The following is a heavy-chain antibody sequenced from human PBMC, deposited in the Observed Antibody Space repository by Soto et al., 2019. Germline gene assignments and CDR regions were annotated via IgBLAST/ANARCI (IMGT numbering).Heavy chain of an antibody. CDR1: RFTCSGYA. Sequence: ASVKVSCKAYRFTCSGYAMHWVRQPSGQRNKRMGWINAGNGNTKYSQKFQGRVTITRDTSAGTAYMELSSLRSEDTAVYYCARGGPPIDYWGQGT. V-gene: IGHV1-3*01. D-gene: IGHD3-10*01. J-gene: IGHJ4*02. CDR3: ARGGPPIDY. CDR2: INAGNGNT.